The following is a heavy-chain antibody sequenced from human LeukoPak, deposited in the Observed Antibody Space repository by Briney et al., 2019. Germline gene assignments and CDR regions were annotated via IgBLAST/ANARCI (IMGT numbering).Heavy chain of an antibody. Sequence: GGSLRLSCAASGFTFSSYWIHWVRQAPGKGLVWVSRINTESTSTSYADSVKGRFTISRDNAKNTLYLQMNSLRPEDTAAYYCARDYDRYYMDVWGKGTTVTVSS. J-gene: IGHJ6*03. D-gene: IGHD3-3*01. V-gene: IGHV3-74*01. CDR3: ARDYDRYYMDV. CDR2: INTESTST. CDR1: GFTFSSYW.